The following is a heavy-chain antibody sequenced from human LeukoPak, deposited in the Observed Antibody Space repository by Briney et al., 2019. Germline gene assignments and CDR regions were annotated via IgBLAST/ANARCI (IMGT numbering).Heavy chain of an antibody. V-gene: IGHV4-39*07. D-gene: IGHD6-19*01. Sequence: SETLSLTCTVSGGSISSRTYCWGWIRQPPGKGLECIGSIYSSGRSYYNPSLKSRVTISVDTSKNQFSLKLSSVTAADTAVYYCARVPYSSGWPDYFDYWGQGTLVTVSS. CDR1: GGSISSRTYC. CDR3: ARVPYSSGWPDYFDY. CDR2: IYSSGRS. J-gene: IGHJ4*02.